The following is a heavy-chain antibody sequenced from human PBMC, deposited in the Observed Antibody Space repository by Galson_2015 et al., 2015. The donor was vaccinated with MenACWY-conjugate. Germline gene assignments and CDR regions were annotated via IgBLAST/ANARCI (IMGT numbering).Heavy chain of an antibody. CDR2: ISSSRSYI. Sequence: SLRLSCAASGFTFSSYSMNWVRQAPGKGLEWVSSISSSRSYIYYADSVKGRFTISKDNAKNSLYLQMNSLRAEDTAVYYCARDLDDVLLWFGEADLDAFDIWGQGTMVTVSS. CDR3: ARDLDDVLLWFGEADLDAFDI. V-gene: IGHV3-21*01. J-gene: IGHJ3*02. CDR1: GFTFSSYS. D-gene: IGHD3-10*01.